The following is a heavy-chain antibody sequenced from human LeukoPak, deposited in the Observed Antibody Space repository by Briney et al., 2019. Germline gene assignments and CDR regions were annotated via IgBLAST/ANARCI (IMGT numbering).Heavy chain of an antibody. CDR1: GGSISSYY. V-gene: IGHV4-59*08. J-gene: IGHJ5*02. Sequence: SETLSLTCTVSGGSISSYYWSWIRQPPGKGLEWIGYIYYSGSTNYNPSLKSRVTISVDTPRNQSSLKLSSVTAADTAVYYCARHGGQVLYERFDPWGQGTLVTVSS. D-gene: IGHD2-2*02. CDR2: IYYSGST. CDR3: ARHGGQVLYERFDP.